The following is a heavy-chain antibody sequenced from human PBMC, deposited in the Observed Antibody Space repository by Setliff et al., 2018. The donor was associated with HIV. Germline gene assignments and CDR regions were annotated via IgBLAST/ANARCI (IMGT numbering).Heavy chain of an antibody. CDR2: ISAYNGDS. J-gene: IGHJ6*03. D-gene: IGHD1-26*01. Sequence: ASVKVSCKASGYTFSSYGISWVRQAPGQGLEWMGWISAYNGDSEYSQRFRDRISIIRDTSASTAYMDLGSLRSEDTAVYYCARQRGSGTYYYSYYYMDVWGKGTTVTVSS. CDR1: GYTFSSYG. CDR3: ARQRGSGTYYYSYYYMDV. V-gene: IGHV1-18*01.